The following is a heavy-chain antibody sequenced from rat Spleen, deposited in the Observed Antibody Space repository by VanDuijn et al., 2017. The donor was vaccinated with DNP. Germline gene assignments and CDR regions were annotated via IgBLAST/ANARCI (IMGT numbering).Heavy chain of an antibody. Sequence: EVQLVESGGGPVQPGRSLKLSCVASGFIFSNYWMTWIRQAPGKGLEWVASISNTGDHTYYSDSVKGRFSLSRDNAKSTLYLQLNSLRSEDTATYYCARAGYNNYGFAYWGQGTLVTVSS. V-gene: IGHV5-31*01. CDR2: ISNTGDHT. CDR1: GFIFSNYW. CDR3: ARAGYNNYGFAY. D-gene: IGHD1-10*01. J-gene: IGHJ3*01.